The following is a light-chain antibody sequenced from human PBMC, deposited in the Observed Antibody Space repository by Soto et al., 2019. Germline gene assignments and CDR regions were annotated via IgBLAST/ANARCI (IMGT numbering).Light chain of an antibody. J-gene: IGLJ1*01. V-gene: IGLV2-23*02. Sequence: QSVLTQPASVLGSPGGSITISCTGTSSDVGSYNLVSWYQQHPGKAPKLMIYEVSKRPSGVSNRFSGSKSGNTASLTISGLQAEDEADYYCCSYAGSSTPFVFGTGTKVTVL. CDR3: CSYAGSSTPFV. CDR2: EVS. CDR1: SSDVGSYNL.